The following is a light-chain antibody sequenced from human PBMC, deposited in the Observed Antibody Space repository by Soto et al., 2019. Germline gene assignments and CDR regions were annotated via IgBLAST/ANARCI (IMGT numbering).Light chain of an antibody. J-gene: IGKJ5*01. CDR1: QSVSSSY. CDR2: GAS. Sequence: IVLTQSPGTLSLSPGERATLSCRASQSVSSSYLAWYQQKPGQAPRLLIYGASSRATGIPDRFSGSGSGTYINLTISRLEAEGVEEYYCQQYSSLPQTFGKGTRLEIK. V-gene: IGKV3-20*01. CDR3: QQYSSLPQT.